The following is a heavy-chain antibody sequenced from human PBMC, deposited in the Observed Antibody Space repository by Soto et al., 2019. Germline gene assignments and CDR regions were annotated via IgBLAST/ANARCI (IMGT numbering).Heavy chain of an antibody. CDR2: IYYSGST. J-gene: IGHJ6*02. CDR1: GGSITSYY. D-gene: IGHD3-10*01. V-gene: IGHV4-59*01. Sequence: SQTLSLTCTVSGGSITSYYWSWIRQPPGKGLEWIGYIYYSGSTNYNPSLKSRVTISVDTSKNQFSLKLSSVTAADTAVYYCARDSDFYYYYGMDVWGQGTTVTVSS. CDR3: ARDSDFYYYYGMDV.